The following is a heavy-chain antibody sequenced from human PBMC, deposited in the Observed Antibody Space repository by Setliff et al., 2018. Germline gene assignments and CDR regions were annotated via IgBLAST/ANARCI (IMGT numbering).Heavy chain of an antibody. V-gene: IGHV3-23*01. CDR3: AGDPPRSDWRLDS. Sequence: HPGGSLRLSCAASGFTFSSYVMTWVRQAPGKGLEWVSGISGSGGDTYYTDSVKGRFTISRDNSKNTVYLEMNNLRADDTAVYYCAGDPPRSDWRLDSWGQGTLVTVSS. D-gene: IGHD1-26*01. CDR1: GFTFSSYV. J-gene: IGHJ4*02. CDR2: ISGSGGDT.